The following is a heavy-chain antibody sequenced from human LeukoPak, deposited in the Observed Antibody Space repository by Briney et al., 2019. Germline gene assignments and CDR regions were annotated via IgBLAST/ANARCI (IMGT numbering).Heavy chain of an antibody. Sequence: GESLKISCKGSGYSFTSYWISWVRQMPGKGLEWMGGIDPSDSYTNYSPSFQGHVTISADKSISTAYLQWSSLKASDTAMYYCASNRAAAGHPRWFDPWGQGTLVTVSS. CDR2: IDPSDSYT. CDR3: ASNRAAAGHPRWFDP. D-gene: IGHD6-13*01. CDR1: GYSFTSYW. J-gene: IGHJ5*02. V-gene: IGHV5-10-1*01.